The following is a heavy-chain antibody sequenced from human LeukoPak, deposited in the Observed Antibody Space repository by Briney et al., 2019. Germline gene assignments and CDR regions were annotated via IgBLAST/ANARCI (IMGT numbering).Heavy chain of an antibody. CDR1: GGTFSSYA. Sequence: ASVKVSCKASGGTFSSYAITWLRQAPGQGLEWMGGIIPIFGSTNYAQKFLGRVTITTDESTSTAYMELSSLRSEDTAVYYCARDRRVGEAAYYYYMDVWGKGTTVTVSS. CDR2: IIPIFGST. D-gene: IGHD3-10*01. V-gene: IGHV1-69*05. J-gene: IGHJ6*03. CDR3: ARDRRVGEAAYYYYMDV.